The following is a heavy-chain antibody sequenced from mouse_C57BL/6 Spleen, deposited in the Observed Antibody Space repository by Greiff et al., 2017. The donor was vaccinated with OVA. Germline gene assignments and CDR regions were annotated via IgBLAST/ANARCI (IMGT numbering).Heavy chain of an antibody. CDR2: IDPETGGT. CDR3: TRDPGYWYFDG. J-gene: IGHJ1*03. V-gene: IGHV1-15*01. CDR1: GYTFTDYE. Sequence: QVQLQQSGAELVRPGASVTLSCKASGYTFTDYEMHWVKQTPVHGLEWIGAIDPETGGTAYNQKFKGKAILTADKSSSTAYMELRSLTSEDSAVYYCTRDPGYWYFDGWGTGTTVTVAS.